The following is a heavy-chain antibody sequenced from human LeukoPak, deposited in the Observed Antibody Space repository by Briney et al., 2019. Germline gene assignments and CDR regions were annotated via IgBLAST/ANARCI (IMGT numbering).Heavy chain of an antibody. J-gene: IGHJ4*02. Sequence: PSETLSLTCTVSGGSISGYYWSWIRQPPGMPLEWIGYMYYSGNTNHNPSLRSRVTISVDTSKSQFSLKLRFVTAADTAVYYCARLAWGGGWSFDYWGQGTLVTASS. D-gene: IGHD6-19*01. CDR3: ARLAWGGGWSFDY. V-gene: IGHV4-59*01. CDR2: MYYSGNT. CDR1: GGSISGYY.